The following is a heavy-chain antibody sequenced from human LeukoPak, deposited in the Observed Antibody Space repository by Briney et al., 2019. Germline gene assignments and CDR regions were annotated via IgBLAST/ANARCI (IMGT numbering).Heavy chain of an antibody. D-gene: IGHD6-19*01. CDR1: GYTFTSYG. CDR2: ISAYNGNT. Sequence: ASVKVSCKASGYTFTSYGISWVRQAPGQGLEWMGWISAYNGNTNYAQKLQGRVTMTTDTPTSTAYMGLRSLRSDDTAVYYCARKAVAGSIFDYWGQGTLVTVSS. CDR3: ARKAVAGSIFDY. V-gene: IGHV1-18*01. J-gene: IGHJ4*02.